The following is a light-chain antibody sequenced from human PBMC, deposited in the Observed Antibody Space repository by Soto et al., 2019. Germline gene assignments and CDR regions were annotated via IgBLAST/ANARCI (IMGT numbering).Light chain of an antibody. CDR2: GNN. CDR3: AAWDDSLKGPV. CDR1: SSNIGGNT. V-gene: IGLV1-44*01. Sequence: QTVVTQPPSTSGTPGQRVTMSCSGSSSNIGGNTVNWYQQLPGTAPKLLIYGNNQRPSGVPDRFSGSKSGTSASLAISGLQSEDEADYHCAAWDDSLKGPVFGGGTKLTVL. J-gene: IGLJ3*02.